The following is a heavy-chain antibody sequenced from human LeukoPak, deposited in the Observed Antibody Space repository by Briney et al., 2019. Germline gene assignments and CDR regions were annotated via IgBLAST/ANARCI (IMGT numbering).Heavy chain of an antibody. J-gene: IGHJ5*02. CDR1: GYTSSTYG. D-gene: IGHD6-13*01. V-gene: IGHV1-18*01. CDR2: ISAYNGNT. CDR3: ARGFAAAAVECWFDP. Sequence: ASVKVSCKASGYTSSTYGVSWVRQAPGQGLEWMGWISAYNGNTNYEQKLQGRVTMTTDTSTSTAYMELRSLRSDDTAVYYCARGFAAAAVECWFDPWGQGTLVTVSS.